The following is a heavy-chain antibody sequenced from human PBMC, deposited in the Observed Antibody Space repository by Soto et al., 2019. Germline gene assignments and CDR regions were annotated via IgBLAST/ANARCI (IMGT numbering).Heavy chain of an antibody. D-gene: IGHD3-3*01. V-gene: IGHV3-21*01. CDR1: GFTFSSYS. CDR3: ARSRGRITIFGVVTPLDYYYYGMDV. Sequence: EVQLVESGGGLVKPGGSLRLSCAASGFTFSSYSMNWVRQAPGKGLEWVSSISSSSSYIYYADSVKGRFTISRDNAKNSLYLQMNSLRDEDTAVYYCARSRGRITIFGVVTPLDYYYYGMDVWGQGTTVTVSS. CDR2: ISSSSSYI. J-gene: IGHJ6*02.